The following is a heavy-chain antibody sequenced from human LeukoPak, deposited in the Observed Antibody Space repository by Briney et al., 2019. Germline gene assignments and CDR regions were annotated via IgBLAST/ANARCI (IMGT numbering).Heavy chain of an antibody. J-gene: IGHJ1*01. CDR3: ARDRGGSYMYLQH. CDR1: GFTFDDYA. D-gene: IGHD1-26*01. Sequence: GGSLRLSCAASGFTFDDYAMNWVRQAPGKGLEWVSSISSSSSYIYYADSVKGRFTISRDNAKNSLYLQMNSLRAEDTALYYCARDRGGSYMYLQHWGQGTLVTVSS. V-gene: IGHV3-21*04. CDR2: ISSSSSYI.